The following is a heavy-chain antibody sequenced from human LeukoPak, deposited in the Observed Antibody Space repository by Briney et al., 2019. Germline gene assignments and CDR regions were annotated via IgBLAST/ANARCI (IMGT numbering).Heavy chain of an antibody. D-gene: IGHD6-6*01. CDR2: ISGSGDNT. J-gene: IGHJ4*02. V-gene: IGHV3-23*01. CDR1: GFTFSSYA. Sequence: GGSLRLSCAASGFTFSSYAMSWVRQVPGKGLEWGSVISGSGDNTYYADSVKGRFTISRDNSKNMLYLQMNSLRAEDTAVYYCAKWKYSNSGIDDYWGQGTLVTVSS. CDR3: AKWKYSNSGIDDY.